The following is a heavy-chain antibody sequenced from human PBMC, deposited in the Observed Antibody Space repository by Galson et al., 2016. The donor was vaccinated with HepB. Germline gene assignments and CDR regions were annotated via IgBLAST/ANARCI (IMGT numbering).Heavy chain of an antibody. CDR1: GGTLSSYP. V-gene: IGHV1-69*02. J-gene: IGHJ5*02. CDR2: IIPILGIA. Sequence: SVKVSCKASGGTLSSYPISWVRQAPGQGLEWMGRIIPILGIANSAQRFQGRLALTADKSTTTAYMQLSNLPSEDTAVYYCARPKADDSGDYNWFDPWGQGTLVTVSS. CDR3: ARPKADDSGDYNWFDP. D-gene: IGHD4-17*01.